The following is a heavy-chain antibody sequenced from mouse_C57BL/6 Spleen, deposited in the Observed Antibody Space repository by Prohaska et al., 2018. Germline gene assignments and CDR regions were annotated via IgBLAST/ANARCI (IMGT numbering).Heavy chain of an antibody. Sequence: HGKSLEWIGDINPNNGGTSYNQKFKGKATLTVDKSSSTAYMELRSLTSEDSAVYYCARNWDLYYFDYWGQGTTLTVSS. V-gene: IGHV1-26*01. CDR3: ARNWDLYYFDY. J-gene: IGHJ2*01. CDR2: INPNNGGT. D-gene: IGHD4-1*01.